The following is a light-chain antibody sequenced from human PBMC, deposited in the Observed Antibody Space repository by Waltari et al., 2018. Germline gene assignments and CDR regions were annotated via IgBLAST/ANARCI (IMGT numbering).Light chain of an antibody. CDR2: KAS. CDR3: QQYNSYSRT. Sequence: DIQMTQSPYTLSASVGDRVTIACRASQSISSWLAWYLQKPGKAPKLLIYKASSLGSGGPSRFSGSGSGTEFTLTISSLQPDDFATYDCQQYNSYSRTFGQGTKVEIK. V-gene: IGKV1-5*03. CDR1: QSISSW. J-gene: IGKJ1*01.